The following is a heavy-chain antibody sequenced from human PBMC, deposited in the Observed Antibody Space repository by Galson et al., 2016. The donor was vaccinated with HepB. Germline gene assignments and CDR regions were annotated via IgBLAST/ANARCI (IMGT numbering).Heavy chain of an antibody. CDR3: ASTRDDIGGMDV. Sequence: SVKVSCKASGYTFTYRYLHWVRQAPGQALEWMGWITPFNGNTHYAQRFQDRITFTRDRSTNTGYMELSSLRSEDTAMYYCASTRDDIGGMDVWGQGTTVTVSS. CDR2: ITPFNGNT. CDR1: GYTFTYRY. J-gene: IGHJ6*02. V-gene: IGHV1-45*02. D-gene: IGHD3-9*01.